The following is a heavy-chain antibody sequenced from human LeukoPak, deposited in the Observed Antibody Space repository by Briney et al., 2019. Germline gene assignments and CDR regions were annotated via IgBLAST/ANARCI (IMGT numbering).Heavy chain of an antibody. J-gene: IGHJ6*02. CDR1: GITVSNIY. D-gene: IGHD3-3*01. V-gene: IGHV3-66*01. CDR3: GRGGYYVDV. CDR2: IRTDGTT. Sequence: PGGSLRLSCAASGITVSNIYMTWVRQAPNKGLEWVSTIRTDGTTIYADSVKGRFTISRNTSKNTLYLQMNSLRAEDTAVYYCGRGGYYVDVWGQGTTVSV.